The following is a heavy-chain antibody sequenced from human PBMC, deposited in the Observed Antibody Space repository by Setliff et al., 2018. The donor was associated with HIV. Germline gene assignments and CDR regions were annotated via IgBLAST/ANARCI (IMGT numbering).Heavy chain of an antibody. CDR3: ARVRLYNTALDY. J-gene: IGHJ4*02. CDR2: IYSGGST. CDR1: GFTVSTYY. D-gene: IGHD3-3*01. Sequence: GGSLRLSCAASGFTVSTYYMSWVRQAPGKGLEWVSTIYSGGSTYHADSVKGRFTLSRDTFKNTLFLQMYSLRPEDTAVYYCARVRLYNTALDYWGQGTLVTVSS. V-gene: IGHV3-66*02.